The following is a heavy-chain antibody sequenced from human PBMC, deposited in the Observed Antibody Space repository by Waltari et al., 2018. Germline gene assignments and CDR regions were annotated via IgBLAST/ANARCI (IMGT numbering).Heavy chain of an antibody. CDR3: ARGSRLSGSDYFEV. CDR1: GYTLTAYP. V-gene: IGHV1-3*01. J-gene: IGHJ3*01. Sequence: QSQLVQSGATVRMPGAAVKISCKAAGYTLTAYPLPWIRQAPGQSLEWMGWINVGQRDTNYSEKLQGRVTIARDTSDTSASTVYMELRSLTSDDTAIYYCARGSRLSGSDYFEVWGQGTLLTVSS. D-gene: IGHD5-12*01. CDR2: INVGQRDT.